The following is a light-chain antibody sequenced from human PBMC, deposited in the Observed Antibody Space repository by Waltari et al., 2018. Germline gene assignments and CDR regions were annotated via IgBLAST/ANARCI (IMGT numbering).Light chain of an antibody. CDR1: SSNIGSNF. V-gene: IGLV1-47*02. CDR2: SNN. Sequence: QSVLTQPPSASGTPGQRVTISCSGSSSNIGSNFVYWYHQLPGTAPKLLISSNNQRPSGIPGRVSGSKSGTPASLTISGLRSEDGADYYCAAWDDSVGGVFGGGTKLTVL. J-gene: IGLJ3*02. CDR3: AAWDDSVGGV.